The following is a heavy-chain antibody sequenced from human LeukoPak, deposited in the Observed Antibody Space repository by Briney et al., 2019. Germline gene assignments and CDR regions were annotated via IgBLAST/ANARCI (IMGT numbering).Heavy chain of an antibody. CDR1: GGSISSGSYY. CDR3: ARDVPAAGTMDY. J-gene: IGHJ4*02. CDR2: IYTSGST. Sequence: KSSQTLSLTCTVSGGSISSGSYYWSWSRQPAGKGLEWIGRIYTSGSTNYNPSLKSRVTISVDTSKNQFSLKLSSVTAADTAVYYCARDVPAAGTMDYWGQGTLVTVSS. D-gene: IGHD6-19*01. V-gene: IGHV4-61*02.